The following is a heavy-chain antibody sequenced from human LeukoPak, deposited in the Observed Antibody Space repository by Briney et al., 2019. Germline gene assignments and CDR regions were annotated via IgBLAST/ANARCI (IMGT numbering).Heavy chain of an antibody. CDR3: ARDGFYCSGGSCYSDDALDI. CDR1: GYTFTSYD. CDR2: MNPNSGNT. D-gene: IGHD2-15*01. Sequence: ASVKVSCKASGYTFTSYDINWVRQATGQGLEWMGWMNPNSGNTGYAQKFQGRVTMTRNTSISTAYMELSRLRSDDTAVYYCARDGFYCSGGSCYSDDALDIWGQGTMVTVSS. V-gene: IGHV1-8*01. J-gene: IGHJ3*02.